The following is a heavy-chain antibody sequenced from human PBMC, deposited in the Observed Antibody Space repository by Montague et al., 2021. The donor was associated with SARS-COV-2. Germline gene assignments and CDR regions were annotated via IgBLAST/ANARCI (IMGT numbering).Heavy chain of an antibody. CDR3: ARDYPRGDILTVYYYYMDV. D-gene: IGHD3-9*01. CDR2: IWYGGSNK. V-gene: IGHV3-33*01. Sequence: SLRLSCAASGFTFSSYGMHWVRQAPGKGLEWVAVIWYGGSNKYYADSVKGRFTISRDNSKNTLYLQMNSLRAEDTAVYYCARDYPRGDILTVYYYYMDVWGKGTTVTVSS. J-gene: IGHJ6*03. CDR1: GFTFSSYG.